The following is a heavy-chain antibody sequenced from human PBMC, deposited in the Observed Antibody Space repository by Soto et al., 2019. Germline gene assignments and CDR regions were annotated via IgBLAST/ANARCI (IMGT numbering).Heavy chain of an antibody. V-gene: IGHV1-58*01. Sequence: ASVKVSCKASGFTFTSSAVQWVRQARGQRLERIGWIVVGSGNTNYAQKFQERVTITRDMSTSTAYMELSSLRSEDTAVYYCVATEWELVNTSSYYGMDVWGQGTPVTVSS. CDR3: VATEWELVNTSSYYGMDV. J-gene: IGHJ6*02. D-gene: IGHD1-26*01. CDR1: GFTFTSSA. CDR2: IVVGSGNT.